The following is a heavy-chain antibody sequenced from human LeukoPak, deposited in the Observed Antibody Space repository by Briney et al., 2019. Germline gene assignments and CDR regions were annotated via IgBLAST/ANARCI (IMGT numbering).Heavy chain of an antibody. CDR3: AREEWGSIAAAGNWFDP. CDR2: ISAYNGNT. V-gene: IGHV1-18*01. Sequence: ASVKVSCKASGYTFTSYGISWVRQAPGQGLEWMGWISAYNGNTNYAQKLQGRVTMTTDTSTSTAYMELRSLRSDDTAVYYCAREEWGSIAAAGNWFDPWGQGTLVTVSS. D-gene: IGHD6-13*01. J-gene: IGHJ5*02. CDR1: GYTFTSYG.